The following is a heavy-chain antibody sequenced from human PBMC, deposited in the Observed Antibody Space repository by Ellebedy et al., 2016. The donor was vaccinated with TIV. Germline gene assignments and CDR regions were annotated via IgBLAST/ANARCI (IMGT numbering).Heavy chain of an antibody. CDR3: AKDLYGDYVVDY. CDR1: GFTFSSYS. CDR2: ITGGGDNT. Sequence: PGGSLRLSCAASGFTFSSYSMSWGRQAPGKGLEWVSTITGGGDNTYYADSVKGRFTISRDNSKNTLYLQINSLRAADTAVYYCAKDLYGDYVVDYWGQGTLVTVSS. D-gene: IGHD4-17*01. V-gene: IGHV3-23*01. J-gene: IGHJ4*02.